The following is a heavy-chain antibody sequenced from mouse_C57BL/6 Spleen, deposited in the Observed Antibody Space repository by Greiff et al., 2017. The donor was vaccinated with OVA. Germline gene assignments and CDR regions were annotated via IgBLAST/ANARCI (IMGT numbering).Heavy chain of an antibody. Sequence: EVQLVESGGGLVQPGGSLKLSCAASGFTFSDYGMAWVRQAPRKGPEWVAFISNLAYSIYYADTVTGRFTISRENAKNTLYLEMSSLRSEDTAMYYCARQGNDGYYEDAMDYWGQGTSVTVSS. CDR3: ARQGNDGYYEDAMDY. CDR1: GFTFSDYG. CDR2: ISNLAYSI. V-gene: IGHV5-15*01. J-gene: IGHJ4*01. D-gene: IGHD2-3*01.